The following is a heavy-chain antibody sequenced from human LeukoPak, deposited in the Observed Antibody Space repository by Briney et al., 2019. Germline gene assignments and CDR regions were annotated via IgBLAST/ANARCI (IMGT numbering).Heavy chain of an antibody. CDR2: IIPILGIA. J-gene: IGHJ4*02. CDR3: ASTVRDYGSGSYYLDY. D-gene: IGHD3-10*01. V-gene: IGHV1-69*04. Sequence: SVKVSCKASGGTFSSYAISWVRHAPGQGLEWMGRIIPILGIANYAQKFQGRVTITADKSTSTAYMELSSLRSEDTAVYYCASTVRDYGSGSYYLDYWGQGTLVTVSS. CDR1: GGTFSSYA.